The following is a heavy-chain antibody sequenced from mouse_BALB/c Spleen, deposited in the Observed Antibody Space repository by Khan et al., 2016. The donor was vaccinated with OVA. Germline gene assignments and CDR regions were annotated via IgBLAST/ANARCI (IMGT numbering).Heavy chain of an antibody. V-gene: IGHV7-3*02. CDR1: GFTFTAYY. D-gene: IGHD2-3*01. CDR2: IRNKPNGYTT. Sequence: EVELVESGGGLVQPGGSLRLSCATSGFTFTAYYMSWVRQPPGKALEWLGFIRNKPNGYTTDYSASVKGRFTISRDNSQSILYLQMNTLRAEDSATYYFARDRNDGYYWYFDVWGAGTTVTVSS. J-gene: IGHJ1*01. CDR3: ARDRNDGYYWYFDV.